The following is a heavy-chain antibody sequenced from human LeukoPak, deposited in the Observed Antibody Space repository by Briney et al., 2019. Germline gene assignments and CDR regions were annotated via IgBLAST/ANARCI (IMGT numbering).Heavy chain of an antibody. J-gene: IGHJ4*02. CDR2: ISSSSNTI. V-gene: IGHV3-48*02. CDR1: GFTFSSYS. CDR3: ARAVTVVTRGGLVFDY. Sequence: GGSLRLSCAASGFTFSSYSMNWVRQAPVKGLEWVSYISSSSNTIYYADSVKGRFTISRDNAKNSLFLQMNSLRDEDTSVYYCARAVTVVTRGGLVFDYWGQGTLVTVSS. D-gene: IGHD2-21*02.